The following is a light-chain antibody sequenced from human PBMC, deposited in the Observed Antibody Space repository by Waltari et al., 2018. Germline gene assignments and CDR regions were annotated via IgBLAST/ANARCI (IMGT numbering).Light chain of an antibody. J-gene: IGKJ5*01. CDR1: QSLLYSSNNKNS. CDR3: HHYYIPPLT. V-gene: IGKV4-1*01. Sequence: DIVMTQSPDSLAVSLGERATINCKSSQSLLYSSNNKNSLTWYQQKPGQPPKLLLYWAATRGSGVPDRFSGSGSGTDFTLTISSLQAEDVAVYYCHHYYIPPLTFGQGTRLEIK. CDR2: WAA.